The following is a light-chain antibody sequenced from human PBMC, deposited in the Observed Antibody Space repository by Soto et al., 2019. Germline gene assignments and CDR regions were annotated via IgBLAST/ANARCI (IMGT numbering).Light chain of an antibody. Sequence: QSVLTQPASVSGSPGQSITISCTGTSSDVGGYNYVSWFQQHPGKAPKLKIYEVSNRPSGVSNRFSGSKSGYTASLTISELQAEDEADYYCTSFPSSSTWVFGGGTKLPVL. CDR2: EVS. CDR3: TSFPSSSTWV. J-gene: IGLJ3*02. CDR1: SSDVGGYNY. V-gene: IGLV2-14*03.